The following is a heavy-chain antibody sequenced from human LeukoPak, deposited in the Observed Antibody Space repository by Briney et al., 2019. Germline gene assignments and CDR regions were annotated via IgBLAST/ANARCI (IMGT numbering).Heavy chain of an antibody. J-gene: IGHJ4*02. V-gene: IGHV3-53*01. Sequence: PGGSLRLSCAASGFTVSSNYMSWVRQAPGKGLEWVSVIYSGGSTYYADSVKGRFTISRDNSKNTLYLQMNSLGAEDTALYYCAKGVNIDHPYHFDCWGQGTLVTVSS. CDR2: IYSGGST. CDR1: GFTVSSNY. CDR3: AKGVNIDHPYHFDC.